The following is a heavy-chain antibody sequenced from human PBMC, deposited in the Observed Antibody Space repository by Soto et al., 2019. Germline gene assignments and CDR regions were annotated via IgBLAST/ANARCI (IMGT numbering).Heavy chain of an antibody. CDR1: GFTFSSYA. CDR3: ARDTVLRYFDWLLDY. Sequence: WSLRLSCAASGFTFSSYAMHWVRQAPGKGLEWVAVISYDGSNKYYADSVKGRFTISRDNSKNTLYLQMNSLRAEDTAVYYCARDTVLRYFDWLLDYWGQGTLVTVSS. D-gene: IGHD3-9*01. J-gene: IGHJ4*02. CDR2: ISYDGSNK. V-gene: IGHV3-30-3*01.